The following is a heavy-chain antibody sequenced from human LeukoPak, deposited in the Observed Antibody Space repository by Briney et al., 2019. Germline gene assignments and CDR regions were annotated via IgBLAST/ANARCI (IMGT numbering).Heavy chain of an antibody. V-gene: IGHV3-30*02. Sequence: PGGSLRLSCAASGFTFSSYGMHWVRQAPGKGLEWVAFIWYDGSSKYYADSVKGRFTISRDNSKNTLYLQMNSLRAEDTAVYYCAKDRSYSSSWYVARPNYYMDVWGKGTTVTISS. CDR1: GFTFSSYG. CDR2: IWYDGSSK. D-gene: IGHD6-13*01. J-gene: IGHJ6*03. CDR3: AKDRSYSSSWYVARPNYYMDV.